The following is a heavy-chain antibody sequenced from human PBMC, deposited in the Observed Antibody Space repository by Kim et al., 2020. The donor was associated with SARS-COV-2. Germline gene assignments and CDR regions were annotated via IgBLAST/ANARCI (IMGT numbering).Heavy chain of an antibody. Sequence: SETLSLTCAVYGGSFSGYYWSWIRQPPGKGLEWIGEINHSGSTNYNPSLKSRVTISVDTSKNQFSLKLSSVTAADTAVYYCARGPWGAFDIWGQGTMVTVSS. J-gene: IGHJ3*02. CDR2: INHSGST. CDR1: GGSFSGYY. V-gene: IGHV4-34*01. D-gene: IGHD1-26*01. CDR3: ARGPWGAFDI.